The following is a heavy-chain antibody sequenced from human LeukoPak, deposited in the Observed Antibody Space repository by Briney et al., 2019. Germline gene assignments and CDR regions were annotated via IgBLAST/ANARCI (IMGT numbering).Heavy chain of an antibody. CDR2: ISYDASNK. D-gene: IGHD6-19*01. J-gene: IGHJ4*02. CDR3: AKDIEEWLVKGGGCFDY. Sequence: PGGSLRLSCAASGFTFSNYDMHWVRQAPGKGREGGAVISYDASNKYYAGSVKGPMTISRDNSTNTLYLQTNSLGAEDTAVYYCAKDIEEWLVKGGGCFDYWGQGTLVTVSS. V-gene: IGHV3-33*05. CDR1: GFTFSNYD.